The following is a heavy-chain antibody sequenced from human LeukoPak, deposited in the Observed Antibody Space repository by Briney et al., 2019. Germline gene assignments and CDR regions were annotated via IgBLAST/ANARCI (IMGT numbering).Heavy chain of an antibody. CDR3: ASFYGDYIFDY. CDR1: GGSFSGYY. Sequence: SETLSLTCAVYGGSFSGYYWSWIRQPPGKGLEWIGEINHSGSTYYNPSLKSRVTISVDTSKNQFSLKLSSVTAADTAVYYCASFYGDYIFDYWGQGTLVTVSS. V-gene: IGHV4-34*01. CDR2: INHSGST. D-gene: IGHD4-17*01. J-gene: IGHJ4*02.